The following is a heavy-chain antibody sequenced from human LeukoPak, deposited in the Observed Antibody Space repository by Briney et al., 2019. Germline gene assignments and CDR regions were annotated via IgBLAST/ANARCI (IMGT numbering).Heavy chain of an antibody. CDR3: ASISQYYYDSSGYYSMVRNAFDI. CDR2: FDPEDGET. Sequence: WASVKVSCKVSGYTLTELSVHWVRQTPGKGPEWMGGFDPEDGETSYGQKLQGRVTMTEDTSTDTAYMELSSLRSDDTAVYYCASISQYYYDSSGYYSMVRNAFDIWGQGTMVTVSS. CDR1: GYTLTELS. V-gene: IGHV1-24*01. J-gene: IGHJ3*02. D-gene: IGHD3-22*01.